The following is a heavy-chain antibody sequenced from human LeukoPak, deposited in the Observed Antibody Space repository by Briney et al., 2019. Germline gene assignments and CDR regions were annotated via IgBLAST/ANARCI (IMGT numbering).Heavy chain of an antibody. CDR2: ISSSSSYI. Sequence: PGGSLRLSCAASGFTFSSYSMNWVRQAPGKGLEWVSSISSSSSYIYYADSVKGRFTISRDNAKNSLYLQMNSLRAEDTAVYYCARWYSSGWYSDYWGQGTLVTVSS. J-gene: IGHJ4*02. D-gene: IGHD6-19*01. CDR3: ARWYSSGWYSDY. V-gene: IGHV3-21*01. CDR1: GFTFSSYS.